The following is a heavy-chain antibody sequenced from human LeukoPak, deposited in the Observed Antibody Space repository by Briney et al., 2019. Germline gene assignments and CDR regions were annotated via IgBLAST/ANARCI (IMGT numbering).Heavy chain of an antibody. D-gene: IGHD5-24*01. J-gene: IGHJ4*02. V-gene: IGHV3-30*18. Sequence: GGSLRLSCAASGFTFSYYGMHWVRQAPGKGLEWVAVISYDGSNKYYADSVKGRFTISRDNSKNTVHLQMNSLRAEDTAVYYCAKDLEMATIEYYFDYWGQGTLVTVSS. CDR2: ISYDGSNK. CDR3: AKDLEMATIEYYFDY. CDR1: GFTFSYYG.